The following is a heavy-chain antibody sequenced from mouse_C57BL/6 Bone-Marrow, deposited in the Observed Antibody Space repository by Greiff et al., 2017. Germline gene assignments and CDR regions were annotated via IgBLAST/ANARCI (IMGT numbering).Heavy chain of an antibody. CDR1: GYTFTSYW. Sequence: QVQLQQPGAELVRPGSSVKLSCKASGYTFTSYWMDWVKQRPGQGLEWIGNIYPSDSETNYNQKFKDKATLTVDKSSSTAYMQLSSLTSEDSAVYYCARGGRLVYFDYWGQGTTLTVSS. J-gene: IGHJ2*01. CDR3: ARGGRLVYFDY. D-gene: IGHD3-3*01. CDR2: IYPSDSET. V-gene: IGHV1-61*01.